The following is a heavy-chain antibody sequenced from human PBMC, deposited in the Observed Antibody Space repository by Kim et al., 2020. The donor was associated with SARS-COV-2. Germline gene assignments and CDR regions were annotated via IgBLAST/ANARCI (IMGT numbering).Heavy chain of an antibody. V-gene: IGHV3-30*04. Sequence: GGSLRLSCAASGFTFSSYAMHWVRQAPGKGLEWVAVISYDGSNKYYADSVKGRFTISRDNSKNTLYLQMNSLRAEDTAVYYCARSSRVTMIVVVITDWYFDLWGRGTLVTVSS. D-gene: IGHD3-22*01. CDR2: ISYDGSNK. CDR3: ARSSRVTMIVVVITDWYFDL. CDR1: GFTFSSYA. J-gene: IGHJ2*01.